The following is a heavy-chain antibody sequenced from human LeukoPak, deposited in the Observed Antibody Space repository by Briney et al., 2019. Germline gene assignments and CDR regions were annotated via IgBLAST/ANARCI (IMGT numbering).Heavy chain of an antibody. CDR1: GGSISSGSYF. Sequence: SETLSLTCTVFGGSISSGSYFWIWIRQPPGMGLEWIGSINYRGSTYYNPSLKSRVTISVDTSKNQFSLKLSSVTAADSALYYCARQIAVAGEWAFDIWGQGTMVTVSS. CDR3: ARQIAVAGEWAFDI. J-gene: IGHJ3*02. CDR2: INYRGST. D-gene: IGHD6-19*01. V-gene: IGHV4-39*01.